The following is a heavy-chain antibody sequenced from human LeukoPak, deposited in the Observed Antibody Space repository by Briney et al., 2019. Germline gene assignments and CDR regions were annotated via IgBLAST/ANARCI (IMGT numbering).Heavy chain of an antibody. V-gene: IGHV4-59*11. D-gene: IGHD3-3*01. J-gene: IGHJ4*02. CDR2: IYYSGST. CDR3: ARVKADFWSGYYIDY. Sequence: SETLSLTCTVSGGSISSHYWGWIRQPPGKGLEWIGYIYYSGSTNYNPSLKSRVTISVDTSKNQFSLKLSSVTAADTAVYYCARVKADFWSGYYIDYWGQGTLVTVPS. CDR1: GGSISSHY.